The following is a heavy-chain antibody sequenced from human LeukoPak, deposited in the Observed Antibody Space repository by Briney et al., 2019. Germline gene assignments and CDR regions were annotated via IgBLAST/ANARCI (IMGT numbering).Heavy chain of an antibody. CDR1: GFTFSSYG. V-gene: IGHV3-30*02. CDR2: IWYDGSNK. Sequence: GGSLRLSCAASGFTFSSYGMHWVRQAPGKGLEWVAFIWYDGSNKYYADSVKGRFTISRDNSKNTLYLQMNSLRAEDTAVYYCAKSSSYSSSSYFDYWGQGTLVTVSS. J-gene: IGHJ4*02. D-gene: IGHD6-13*01. CDR3: AKSSSYSSSSYFDY.